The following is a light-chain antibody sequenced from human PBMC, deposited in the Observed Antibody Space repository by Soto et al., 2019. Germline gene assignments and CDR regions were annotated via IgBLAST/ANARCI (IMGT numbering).Light chain of an antibody. CDR2: TAS. V-gene: IGKV1-12*01. CDR3: QQTHSFPPT. Sequence: IQLTQSPSSVSASVGDRVTITCRASQDIYYWLAWYRQRPGRAPELLVYTASTLFGGVPSRFSGSGSGTEFTLTISSLQPEDFATYYGQQTHSFPPTFGGGAKVEFK. CDR1: QDIYYW. J-gene: IGKJ4*01.